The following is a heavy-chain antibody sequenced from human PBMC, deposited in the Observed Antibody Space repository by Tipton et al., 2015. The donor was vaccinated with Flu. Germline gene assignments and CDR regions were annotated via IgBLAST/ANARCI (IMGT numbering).Heavy chain of an antibody. CDR1: GYSISSGYY. Sequence: GLVKLSETLSLTCAVSGYSISSGYYWGWIRQPPGKGLEWIGSIYHSGSTYYNPSLKSRVTISVDTSKNQFSLKLSSVTAADTAVYYCVRHGYYDILTGCYSWFDPWGQGTLVTVSS. CDR2: IYHSGST. D-gene: IGHD3-9*01. V-gene: IGHV4-38-2*01. CDR3: VRHGYYDILTGCYSWFDP. J-gene: IGHJ5*02.